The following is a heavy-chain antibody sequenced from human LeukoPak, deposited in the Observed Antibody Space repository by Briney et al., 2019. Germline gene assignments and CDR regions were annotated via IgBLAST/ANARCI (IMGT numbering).Heavy chain of an antibody. CDR2: IYYSGST. D-gene: IGHD3-3*01. J-gene: IGHJ6*03. CDR3: ARGIEDYDFWSGYYFGYYYYYMDV. CDR1: GGSISSSSYY. Sequence: SETLSLTCTVSGGSISSSSYYWGWIRQPPGKGLEWIGSIYYSGSTYYNPSLKSRVTISVDTSKNQFSLKLSSVTAADTAVYYCARGIEDYDFWSGYYFGYYYYYMDVWGKGTTVTVSS. V-gene: IGHV4-39*01.